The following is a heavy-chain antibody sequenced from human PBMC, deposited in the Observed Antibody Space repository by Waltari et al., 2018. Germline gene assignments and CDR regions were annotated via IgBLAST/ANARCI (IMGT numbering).Heavy chain of an antibody. Sequence: QIPLVQSGAEVKRPGASVKVSCKGIEYTFPAYYLHWVRRAHGQGLEWLGWINPDSGDTIYAQNFQGRVTMTRDMSISTAYMELARLRSDDTAIYYCARGGRFREFNYLDYWGQGSPVTVSS. CDR2: INPDSGDT. CDR3: ARGGRFREFNYLDY. J-gene: IGHJ4*02. CDR1: EYTFPAYY. D-gene: IGHD3-10*01. V-gene: IGHV1-2*02.